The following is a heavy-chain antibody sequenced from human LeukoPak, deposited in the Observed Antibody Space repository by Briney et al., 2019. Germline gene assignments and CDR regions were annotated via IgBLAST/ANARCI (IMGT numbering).Heavy chain of an antibody. CDR2: IYYSGST. V-gene: IGHV4-59*01. J-gene: IGHJ6*02. CDR3: ARVRKGIAAAGRDYYYGMDV. Sequence: SETLSLTCTVSGGSISSYYWSWIRQPPGKGLEWIGYIYYSGSTNYNPSLKSRVTISVDTSKNQFSLKLSSVTAADTAVYYCARVRKGIAAAGRDYYYGMDVWGQGTTVTVSS. CDR1: GGSISSYY. D-gene: IGHD6-13*01.